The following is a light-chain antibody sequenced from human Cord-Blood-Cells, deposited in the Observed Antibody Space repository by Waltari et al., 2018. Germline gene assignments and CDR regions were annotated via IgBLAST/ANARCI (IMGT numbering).Light chain of an antibody. Sequence: QSALPQPRRASGSPGQSVTISCTGTSSDVGGYNYVSWYHQHPDKAPKLMIYDVSKRPSGVPDRFSGSKSGNTASLTISGLQAEDEADYYCCSYAGSYTLVFGGGTKLTVL. CDR2: DVS. CDR1: SSDVGGYNY. CDR3: CSYAGSYTLV. V-gene: IGLV2-11*01. J-gene: IGLJ2*01.